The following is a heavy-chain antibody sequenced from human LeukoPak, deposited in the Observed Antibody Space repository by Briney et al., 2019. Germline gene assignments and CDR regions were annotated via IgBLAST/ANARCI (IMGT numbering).Heavy chain of an antibody. D-gene: IGHD2-21*01. CDR3: ARDGDSGGRQGYYFDY. CDR1: GFTFSRYA. Sequence: GGSLRLSCAGSGFTFSRYAIHWVRQAPGQGLEWVAIIYFDGSNKFYAESVKGRFTISRDNSKSTVYLQMNSLRAEDTALYYCARDGDSGGRQGYYFDYWGQGTLVTVSS. CDR2: IYFDGSNK. J-gene: IGHJ4*02. V-gene: IGHV3-33*01.